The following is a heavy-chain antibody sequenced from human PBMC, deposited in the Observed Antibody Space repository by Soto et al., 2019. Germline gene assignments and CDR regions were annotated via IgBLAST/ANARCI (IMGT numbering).Heavy chain of an antibody. CDR1: RFTSGYHA. Sequence: GGSLRLSCAASRFTSGYHAMNWVRQAPGKGLEWVSTISSNGENTHYADSVKGRFIISSDNSSNTVALQMNSLRVEDTAIYYCVSWVSGNFDSWGQGNLVTVSS. CDR3: VSWVSGNFDS. CDR2: ISSNGENT. J-gene: IGHJ4*01. V-gene: IGHV3-23*01. D-gene: IGHD6-13*01.